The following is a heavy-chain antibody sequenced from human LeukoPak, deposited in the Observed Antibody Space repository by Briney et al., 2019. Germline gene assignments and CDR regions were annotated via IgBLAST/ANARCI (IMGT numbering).Heavy chain of an antibody. D-gene: IGHD6-13*01. CDR2: IKTKASGGPT. V-gene: IGHV3-15*01. Sequence: GSLRLSCAASGFTFSNAWMSWVRQAPGKGLEWVGRIKTKASGGPTDYAAPVEGRFTISRDDSENTLYLQMSSLKTEDTAVYYCATVRDGSWHGLDYWGQGTLVTVSP. CDR3: ATVRDGSWHGLDY. J-gene: IGHJ4*02. CDR1: GFTFSNAW.